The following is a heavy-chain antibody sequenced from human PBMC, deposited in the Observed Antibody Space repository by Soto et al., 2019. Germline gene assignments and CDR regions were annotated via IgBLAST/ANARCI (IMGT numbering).Heavy chain of an antibody. Sequence: GGSLRLSCAASGFTFSDYYMSWIRQAPGKGLEWVSYISSSGSTIYYADSVKGRFTISRDNAKNSLYLQMDSLRAEDTAVYYCARGCSSTSCPNWFDPWGQGTLVTVSS. J-gene: IGHJ5*02. V-gene: IGHV3-11*01. D-gene: IGHD2-2*01. CDR1: GFTFSDYY. CDR2: ISSSGSTI. CDR3: ARGCSSTSCPNWFDP.